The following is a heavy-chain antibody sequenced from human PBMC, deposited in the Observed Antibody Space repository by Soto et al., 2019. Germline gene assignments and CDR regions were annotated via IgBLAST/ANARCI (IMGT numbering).Heavy chain of an antibody. CDR3: ARGVVSSSWYYYYGMDV. CDR1: GGTFSSCA. CDR2: IIPIFGTA. Sequence: SVKVSCKAYGGTFSSCAISWVRQAPGQGLEWMGGIIPIFGTANYAQKFQGRVTITADESTSTAYMELSSLRSEDTAVYYCARGVVSSSWYYYYGMDVWGQGTTVTVSS. D-gene: IGHD6-13*01. J-gene: IGHJ6*02. V-gene: IGHV1-69*13.